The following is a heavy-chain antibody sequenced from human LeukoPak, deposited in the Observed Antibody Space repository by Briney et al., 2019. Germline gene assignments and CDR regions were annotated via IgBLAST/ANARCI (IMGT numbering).Heavy chain of an antibody. Sequence: PSETLSLTCTVSGDSFTSTDDFWGWIRQPPGKGLEWIGSINYSGKTYYNPSLKSRVIISVDTSKNQVSLRLSSVTAADTAVYYCARYNWNDPLPADFDYWGQGTLVTVSS. CDR1: GDSFTSTDDF. CDR3: ARYNWNDPLPADFDY. V-gene: IGHV4-39*01. D-gene: IGHD1-20*01. J-gene: IGHJ4*02. CDR2: INYSGKT.